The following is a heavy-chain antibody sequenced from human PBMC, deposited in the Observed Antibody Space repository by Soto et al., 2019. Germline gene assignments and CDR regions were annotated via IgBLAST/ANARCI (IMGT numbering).Heavy chain of an antibody. J-gene: IGHJ6*02. CDR2: IYPGDSDT. CDR1: GYSFTSNW. Sequence: GESLKISCKGSGYSFTSNWIDWVRQKPGKGLEWMGIIYPGDSDTRYSPSFQGQVTISADKSISTAYLQWSSLKASDTSMYYCARLRDRDYYYYGMDVWGQGTTVTVSS. V-gene: IGHV5-51*01. D-gene: IGHD2-15*01. CDR3: ARLRDRDYYYYGMDV.